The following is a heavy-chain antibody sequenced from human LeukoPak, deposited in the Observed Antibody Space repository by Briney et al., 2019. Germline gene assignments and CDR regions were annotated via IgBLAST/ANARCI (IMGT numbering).Heavy chain of an antibody. V-gene: IGHV3-53*01. J-gene: IGHJ5*02. CDR1: GFTFSNYW. D-gene: IGHD1-26*01. CDR3: ARTGLKWEPTRGWFDP. Sequence: PGGSLRLSCAASGFTFSNYWMHWVRQDPGKGLVWVSVIYSGGSTYYADSVKGRFTISRDNSKNTLYLQMNSLRAEDTAVYYCARTGLKWEPTRGWFDPWGQGTLVTVSS. CDR2: IYSGGST.